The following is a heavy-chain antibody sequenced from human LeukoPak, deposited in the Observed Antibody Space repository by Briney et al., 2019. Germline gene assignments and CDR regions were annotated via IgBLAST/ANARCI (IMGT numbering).Heavy chain of an antibody. CDR2: IRYDGGNK. CDR3: AKARVNCSSTSCYSVGGNFDY. D-gene: IGHD2-2*01. Sequence: GGSLRLSCAASEFTFSSYGMHWVRQAPGKGLEWVAFIRYDGGNKYYADSVKGRFTISRDNSKNTLYLQMNSLRAEDTAVYYCAKARVNCSSTSCYSVGGNFDYWGQGALVTVSS. CDR1: EFTFSSYG. J-gene: IGHJ4*02. V-gene: IGHV3-30*02.